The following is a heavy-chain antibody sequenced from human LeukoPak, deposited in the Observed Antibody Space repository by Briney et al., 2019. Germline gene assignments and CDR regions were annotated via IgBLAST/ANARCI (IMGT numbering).Heavy chain of an antibody. CDR3: AREVGSFDY. D-gene: IGHD1-26*01. CDR2: ISGSGVST. J-gene: IGHJ4*02. CDR1: GFTFSTFG. Sequence: GGSLRLSCAAFGFTFSTFGMTWVRQAPGTGLEWVSAISGSGVSTYYADSVKGRFTISRDNSKNTLYLQMNSLRAEDTAVYYCAREVGSFDYWGQGTLVTVSS. V-gene: IGHV3-23*01.